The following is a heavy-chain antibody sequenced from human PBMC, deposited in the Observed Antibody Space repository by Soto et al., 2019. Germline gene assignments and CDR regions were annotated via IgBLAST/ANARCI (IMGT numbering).Heavy chain of an antibody. J-gene: IGHJ5*02. Sequence: QVQLQESGPGLVKPSETLSLTCTVSGGSISSYYWSWIRQPPGKGLEWIGYIYYSGSTNYKPSLKSRVTISVDTSKNQFSLKLSSVTAADTAVYYCARVASSKDDFWSGYGFWFDPWGQGTLVTVSS. CDR1: GGSISSYY. D-gene: IGHD3-3*01. CDR2: IYYSGST. V-gene: IGHV4-59*01. CDR3: ARVASSKDDFWSGYGFWFDP.